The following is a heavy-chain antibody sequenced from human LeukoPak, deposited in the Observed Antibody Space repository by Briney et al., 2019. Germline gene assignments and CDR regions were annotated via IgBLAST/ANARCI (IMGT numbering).Heavy chain of an antibody. CDR3: ARGLALWFGEFYLDY. Sequence: KSSETLSLTCAVYGGSFSGYYWSWIRQPPGKGLEWIGEINHSGSTNYNPSLKSRVTISVDTSKNQFSLKLSSVTAADTAVYYCARGLALWFGEFYLDYWGQGTLATVSS. V-gene: IGHV4-34*01. D-gene: IGHD3-10*01. CDR2: INHSGST. J-gene: IGHJ4*02. CDR1: GGSFSGYY.